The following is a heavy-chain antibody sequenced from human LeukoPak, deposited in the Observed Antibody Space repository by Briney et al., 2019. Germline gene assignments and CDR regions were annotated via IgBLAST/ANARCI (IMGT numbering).Heavy chain of an antibody. CDR2: IYYNGCT. CDR3: ARRFRSSGWDY. CDR1: GGSISSSSYY. V-gene: IGHV4-39*01. Sequence: SETLSLTCTVSGGSISSSSYYWGWIRQPPGKGLEWIGSIYYNGCTYYNPSLKSRLTISVDTSKNQFSLKLSSVTAADTAVYYCARRFRSSGWDYWGQGTLVTVSS. J-gene: IGHJ4*02. D-gene: IGHD6-19*01.